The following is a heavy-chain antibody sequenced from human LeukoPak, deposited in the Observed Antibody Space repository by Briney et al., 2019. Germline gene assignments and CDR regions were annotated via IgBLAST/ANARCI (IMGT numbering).Heavy chain of an antibody. Sequence: SVKVSCKASGGTFSSYAISWVRQAPGQGLEWMGGIIPIFGTANYAQKFQGRVTITADESTSTAYMELSSLRSEDTAVYYCASLSKTLRPYYYYMDVWGKGTTVTISS. V-gene: IGHV1-69*13. CDR3: ASLSKTLRPYYYYMDV. J-gene: IGHJ6*03. D-gene: IGHD2/OR15-2a*01. CDR1: GGTFSSYA. CDR2: IIPIFGTA.